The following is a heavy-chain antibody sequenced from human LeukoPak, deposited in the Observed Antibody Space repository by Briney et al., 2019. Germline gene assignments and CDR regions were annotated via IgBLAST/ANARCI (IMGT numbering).Heavy chain of an antibody. Sequence: PSETLSLTCTVSSGSITSYYWSWIRQPPGKGLEYIGHIYYTGTTDYNPSLKSRVTMSVDTSKSQFSLRLISVTASDTAVYFCAGAQNNPSLDSWGQGTLVAVSP. V-gene: IGHV4-59*01. J-gene: IGHJ4*02. CDR3: AGAQNNPSLDS. CDR2: IYYTGTT. CDR1: SGSITSYY. D-gene: IGHD1/OR15-1a*01.